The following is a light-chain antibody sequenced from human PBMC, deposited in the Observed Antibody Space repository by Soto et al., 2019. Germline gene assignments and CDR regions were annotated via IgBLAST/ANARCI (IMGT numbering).Light chain of an antibody. CDR1: NNDVGSYNL. CDR2: EGN. CDR3: SSYAGSSIYVV. V-gene: IGLV2-23*01. J-gene: IGLJ2*01. Sequence: QSVLTQPASVSGSPVQSITISCTGTNNDVGSYNLVSWYQQHPGKAPKVMLYEGNKRPSGVSNRFSASKSGNTASLTISGLQADDEADYYCSSYAGSSIYVVFGGGTKVTVL.